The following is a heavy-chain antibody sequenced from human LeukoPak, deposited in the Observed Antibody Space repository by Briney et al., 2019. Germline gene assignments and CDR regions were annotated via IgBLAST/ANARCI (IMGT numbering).Heavy chain of an antibody. CDR3: ARVDYYDSSGYYSGNWFDP. CDR1: GFTFSSYA. CDR2: ITGSGGRT. Sequence: PGGSLRLSCAASGFTFSSYAMNWVRQAPGKGLEWVSAITGSGGRTYYADSVKGRFTISRDNAKDSLYLQMNSLRAEDTAVYYCARVDYYDSSGYYSGNWFDPWGQGTLVTVSS. D-gene: IGHD3-22*01. V-gene: IGHV3-23*01. J-gene: IGHJ5*02.